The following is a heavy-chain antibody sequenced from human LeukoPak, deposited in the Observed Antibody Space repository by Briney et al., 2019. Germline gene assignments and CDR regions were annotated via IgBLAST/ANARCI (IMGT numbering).Heavy chain of an antibody. CDR1: GFIFASYA. V-gene: IGHV3-11*06. CDR2: ISAGSAHT. CDR3: ARDAVQAGTLFYFYF. Sequence: PGGSLRLSCSASGFIFASYAMSWVRQAPGKGLQWVSYISAGSAHTFYADSVKGRFTISRDDADNSLHLQMNSLSAEDTAVYYCARDAVQAGTLFYFYFWGQGALVTVSS. D-gene: IGHD6-13*01. J-gene: IGHJ4*02.